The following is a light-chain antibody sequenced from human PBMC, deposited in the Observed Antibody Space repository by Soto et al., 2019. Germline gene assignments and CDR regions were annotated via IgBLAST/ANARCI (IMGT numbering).Light chain of an antibody. V-gene: IGKV3-11*01. CDR2: DAS. Sequence: DIVLTQTPATLSLSPGERATLSCRASQSISSYLAWYQQKPGQAPRLLIYDASNRATGIPARFSGSGSGTEFTLTISSLEPEDSAVYYSQQRSNWPTFGQGTRLEIK. J-gene: IGKJ5*01. CDR1: QSISSY. CDR3: QQRSNWPT.